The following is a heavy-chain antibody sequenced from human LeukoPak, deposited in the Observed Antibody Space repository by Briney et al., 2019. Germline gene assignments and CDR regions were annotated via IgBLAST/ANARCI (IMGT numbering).Heavy chain of an antibody. J-gene: IGHJ4*02. Sequence: ASVKVSCKASGYTFNTYGIIWVRQAPGQGLEWMGWISTYNGDTTYAQKLQGRVTLTTDASTSTAYMELRSLRSDDTAVYYCARESTGGSLEIDYWGQGTLVTVSS. V-gene: IGHV1-18*01. CDR3: ARESTGGSLEIDY. D-gene: IGHD2-8*02. CDR2: ISTYNGDT. CDR1: GYTFNTYG.